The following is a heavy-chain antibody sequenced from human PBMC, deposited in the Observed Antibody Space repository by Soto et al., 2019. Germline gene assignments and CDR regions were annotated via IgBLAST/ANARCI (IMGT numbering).Heavy chain of an antibody. V-gene: IGHV1-46*01. D-gene: IGHD6-19*01. CDR1: GYTFTSYY. J-gene: IGHJ3*02. CDR2: INPSGGST. Sequence: QVQLVQSGAEVKKPGASVKVSCKASGYTFTSYYMHWVRQAPGQGLEWMGIINPSGGSTSYAQKFQGRVTMTRDTSTSTGYMETSSLRSEDTAVYYCARGTPGYSSGGDAFDIWGQGTMVTVSS. CDR3: ARGTPGYSSGGDAFDI.